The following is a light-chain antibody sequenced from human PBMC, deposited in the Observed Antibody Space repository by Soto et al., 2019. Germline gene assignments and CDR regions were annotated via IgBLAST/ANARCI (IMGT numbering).Light chain of an antibody. V-gene: IGLV2-14*01. Sequence: QSALTQPASVSGSPGQSITISCTGTSGDVGAYNYVCWYQPHAGKAPKLFIHEVTNRPSGVSNRFSGSKSGNTASLSISGLQAEDEADYYCSSYRNENSHVFVTGTKLTVL. CDR3: SSYRNENSHV. CDR1: SGDVGAYNY. CDR2: EVT. J-gene: IGLJ1*01.